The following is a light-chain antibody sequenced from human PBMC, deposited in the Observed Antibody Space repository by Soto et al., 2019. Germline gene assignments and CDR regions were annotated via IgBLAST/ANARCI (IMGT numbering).Light chain of an antibody. CDR2: DAS. J-gene: IGKJ2*01. CDR1: HDISNF. Sequence: DIQVTQSPSSLSASVGDSITITCQTSHDISNFLNWYQQKPGKVPKLLIYDASKLEAGVPSRFSGSGSGKGFTFTITSLQAEDFATYYCQQYDNVPPNTFGQGTKLEIK. V-gene: IGKV1-33*01. CDR3: QQYDNVPPNT.